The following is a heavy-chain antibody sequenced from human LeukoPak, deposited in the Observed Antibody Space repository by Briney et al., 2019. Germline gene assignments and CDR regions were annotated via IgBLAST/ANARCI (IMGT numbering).Heavy chain of an antibody. Sequence: SETLSLTCAVYGGSFSDYSWTWIRQPPGKGLEWIGQISHSGSTNYRPSLKSRVTISVDTSKNQFSLNLTPVTAADTAVYYCARGRFGVVTMAYYYFMDVWGKGTTVTVSS. CDR2: ISHSGST. J-gene: IGHJ6*03. D-gene: IGHD3-3*01. CDR1: GGSFSDYS. V-gene: IGHV4-34*01. CDR3: ARGRFGVVTMAYYYFMDV.